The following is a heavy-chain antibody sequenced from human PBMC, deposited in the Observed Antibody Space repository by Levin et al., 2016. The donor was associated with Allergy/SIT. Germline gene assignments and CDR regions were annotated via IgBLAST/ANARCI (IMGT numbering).Heavy chain of an antibody. CDR2: ISGSGGST. J-gene: IGHJ4*02. Sequence: VRQAPGKGLEWVSAISGSGGSTYYADSVKGRFTISRDNSKNTLYLQMNSLRAEDTAVYYCAKGGGSLDYWGQGTLVTVSS. CDR3: AKGGGSLDY. V-gene: IGHV3-23*01. D-gene: IGHD1-26*01.